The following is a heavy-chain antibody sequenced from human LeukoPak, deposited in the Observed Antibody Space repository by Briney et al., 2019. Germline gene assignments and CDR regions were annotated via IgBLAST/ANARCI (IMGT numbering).Heavy chain of an antibody. D-gene: IGHD6-6*01. CDR3: ARALGEYSGDY. CDR2: INPNSGGT. J-gene: IGHJ4*02. Sequence: ASVKVSCKASGYTFTAYYMHWVRQAPGQGLEWMGWINPNSGGTNYAQKFQGRVTMTRDTSISTGYMELSGLRSDDTAVYYCARALGEYSGDYWGQGTLVTVSS. CDR1: GYTFTAYY. V-gene: IGHV1-2*02.